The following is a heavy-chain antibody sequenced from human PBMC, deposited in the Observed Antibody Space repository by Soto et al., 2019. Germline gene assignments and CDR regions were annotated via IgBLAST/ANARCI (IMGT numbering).Heavy chain of an antibody. CDR2: AYHSGST. D-gene: IGHD4-17*01. CDR3: ARAHYGDYGYGMDV. CDR1: GGSISSGGYS. Sequence: SETLSLTCAVSGGSISSGGYSWSWIRQPPGKGLEWIGYAYHSGSTYYNPSLKSRVTISVDRSKNQFSLKLSSVTAADTAVYYCARAHYGDYGYGMDVWGQGTTVTVSS. V-gene: IGHV4-30-2*01. J-gene: IGHJ6*02.